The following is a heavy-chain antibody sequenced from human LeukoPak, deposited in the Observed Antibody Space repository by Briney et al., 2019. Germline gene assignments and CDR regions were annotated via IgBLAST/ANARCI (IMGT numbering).Heavy chain of an antibody. CDR3: AKDIRWLQLSSNFDY. Sequence: GGSLRLSCAASGFTFDDYAMHWVRQAPGKGLEWVSGISWNSGSIGYADSVKGRFTISRDNAKNSLYLQMNSLRAEDTALYYCAKDIRWLQLSSNFDYWGQGTLVTVSS. CDR2: ISWNSGSI. V-gene: IGHV3-9*01. CDR1: GFTFDDYA. D-gene: IGHD5-24*01. J-gene: IGHJ4*02.